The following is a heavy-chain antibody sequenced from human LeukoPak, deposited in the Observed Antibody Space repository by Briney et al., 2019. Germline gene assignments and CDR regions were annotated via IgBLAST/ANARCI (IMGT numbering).Heavy chain of an antibody. CDR1: GFTFSSYA. CDR3: GAYDYIWGSYRYRLSDY. V-gene: IGHV3-23*01. J-gene: IGHJ4*02. CDR2: ISGSGGST. Sequence: GGSLRLSCAASGFTFSSYAMSWVRQAPGKGLEWVSAISGSGGSTYYADSVKGRFTISRDNSKNTLYLQMNSLRAEDTAAYYCGAYDYIWGSYRYRLSDYWGQGTLVTVSS. D-gene: IGHD3-16*02.